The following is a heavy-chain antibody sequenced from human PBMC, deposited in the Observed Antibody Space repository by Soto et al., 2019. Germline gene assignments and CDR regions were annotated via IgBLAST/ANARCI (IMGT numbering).Heavy chain of an antibody. J-gene: IGHJ6*02. CDR2: IYYSGST. Sequence: SETLSLTCTVSVGSISSGGYYWSWIRQHRGKGMEWIGYIYYSGSTYYNPSLKSRVTISVDTSKNQFSLKLSSVTAADTAVYYCARVIAAAPTKSSYYYGMDVWGQGTPVTVSS. D-gene: IGHD6-13*01. V-gene: IGHV4-31*03. CDR1: VGSISSGGYY. CDR3: ARVIAAAPTKSSYYYGMDV.